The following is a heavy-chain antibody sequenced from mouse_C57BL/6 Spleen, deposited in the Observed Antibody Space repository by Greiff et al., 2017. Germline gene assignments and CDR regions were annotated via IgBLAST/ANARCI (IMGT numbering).Heavy chain of an antibody. V-gene: IGHV1-64*01. D-gene: IGHD2-4*01. CDR2: IHPNSGST. CDR3: ARGDYEFAY. J-gene: IGHJ3*01. Sequence: QVQLQQSGAELVKPGASVKLSCKASGYTFTSYWMHWVKQRPGQGLEWIGMIHPNSGSTNYNEKFKSKATLTVDKSSSTDYMQLGSLTSEDSAVYYCARGDYEFAYWGKGTLVTVSA. CDR1: GYTFTSYW.